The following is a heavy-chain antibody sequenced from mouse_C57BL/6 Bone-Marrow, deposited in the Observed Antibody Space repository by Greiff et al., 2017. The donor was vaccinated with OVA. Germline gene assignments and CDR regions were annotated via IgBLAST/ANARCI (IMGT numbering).Heavy chain of an antibody. D-gene: IGHD4-1*01. CDR3: ARAVITGTGSAWFAY. Sequence: EVQVVESEGGLVQPGSSMKLSCTASGFTFSDYYMAWVRQVPEKGLEWVANINYDGSSTYYLDSLKSRFIISRDNAKNILYLQMSSLKSEDTATYYCARAVITGTGSAWFAYWGQGTLVTVSA. V-gene: IGHV5-16*01. J-gene: IGHJ3*01. CDR2: INYDGSST. CDR1: GFTFSDYY.